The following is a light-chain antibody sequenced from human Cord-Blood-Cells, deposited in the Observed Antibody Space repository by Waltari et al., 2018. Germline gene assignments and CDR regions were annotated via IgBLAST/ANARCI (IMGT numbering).Light chain of an antibody. Sequence: DIQMTQSPSSLSASVGDRVTITCQASQDISNYLNWYQQKPGKAPKHLIYDATNLETGVPSRFSGSGSGTDFTFTISSLQPEDIATYYCQQYDNRMYTFGQGTKLEIK. CDR3: QQYDNRMYT. CDR2: DAT. CDR1: QDISNY. J-gene: IGKJ2*01. V-gene: IGKV1-33*01.